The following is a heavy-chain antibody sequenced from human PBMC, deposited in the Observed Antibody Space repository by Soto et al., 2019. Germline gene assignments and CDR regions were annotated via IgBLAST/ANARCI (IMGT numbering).Heavy chain of an antibody. CDR2: FDPEDGET. CDR3: ATDRERYSYGFDY. CDR1: GYTFTGYY. D-gene: IGHD5-18*01. J-gene: IGHJ4*02. V-gene: IGHV1-24*01. Sequence: ASVKVSCKASGYTFTGYYMHWVRQAPGQGHEWMGGFDPEDGETIYAQKFQGRVTMTEDTSTDPAYRELSSLRSEDTAVYYCATDRERYSYGFDYWGQGTLVTVSS.